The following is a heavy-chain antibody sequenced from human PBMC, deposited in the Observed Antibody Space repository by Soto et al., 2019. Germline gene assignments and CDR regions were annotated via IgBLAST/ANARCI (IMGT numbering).Heavy chain of an antibody. CDR2: ISGSGGST. CDR1: GFTFSSYA. V-gene: IGHV3-23*01. D-gene: IGHD6-6*01. CDR3: AKDQDLRIAARPNGYFDY. Sequence: EVQLLESGGGLVQPGGSLRLSCAASGFTFSSYAMSWVRQAPGKGLEWVSAISGSGGSTYYADSVKGRITISRDNSKNTLYLQMNSLRAEDTAVYYCAKDQDLRIAARPNGYFDYWGQGTLVTVSS. J-gene: IGHJ4*02.